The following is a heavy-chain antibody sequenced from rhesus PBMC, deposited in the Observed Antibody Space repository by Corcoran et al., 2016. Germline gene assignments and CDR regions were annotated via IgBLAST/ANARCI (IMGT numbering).Heavy chain of an antibody. Sequence: QLKLQESGPGLVKPSETLSVTCGVSGISVSRDYWTWIRQGPGKGLEWIGYFGVRGSGTDPHPSLKKRVTRSKDTTKNQFWLRLTAVAAADTAVYDCARHWDSPYCTSRSRVEVWGPGVQVTVSS. CDR1: GISVSRDY. D-gene: IGHD2-15*01. J-gene: IGHJ5-1*01. CDR3: ARHWDSPYCTSRSRVEV. CDR2: FGVRGSGT. V-gene: IGHV4-169*01.